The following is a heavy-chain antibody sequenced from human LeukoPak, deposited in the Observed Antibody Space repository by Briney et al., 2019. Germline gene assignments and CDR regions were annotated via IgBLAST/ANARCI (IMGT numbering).Heavy chain of an antibody. D-gene: IGHD3-10*01. J-gene: IGHJ4*02. CDR3: ARGAVRGGTNFDY. CDR2: AYYRSKWFI. V-gene: IGHV6-1*01. CDR1: GDRVSGTPAG. Sequence: LQTLSHTCAISGDRVSGTPAGWNWIRQPPSRGLEWRGRAYYRSKWFIDYALSVKGRITITPDTSKNQFSLQLNSVTAEDTAVYYCARGAVRGGTNFDYWGQGTLVTVSS.